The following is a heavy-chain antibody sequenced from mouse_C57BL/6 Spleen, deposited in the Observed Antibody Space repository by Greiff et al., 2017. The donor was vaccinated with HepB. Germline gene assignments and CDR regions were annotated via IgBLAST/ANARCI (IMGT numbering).Heavy chain of an antibody. CDR3: AREPDGYDGYFDV. D-gene: IGHD2-2*01. CDR2: INYDGSST. J-gene: IGHJ1*03. V-gene: IGHV5-16*01. CDR1: GFTFSDYY. Sequence: EVQLQESEGGLVQPGSSMKLSCTASGFTFSDYYMAWVRQVPEKGLEWVANINYDGSSTYYLDSLKSRFIISRDNAKNILYLQMSSLKSEDTATYYCAREPDGYDGYFDVWGTGTTVTVSS.